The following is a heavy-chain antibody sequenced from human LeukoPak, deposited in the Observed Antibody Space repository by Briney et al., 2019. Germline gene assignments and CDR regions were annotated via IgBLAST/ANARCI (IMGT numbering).Heavy chain of an antibody. CDR1: LGSFSGYY. J-gene: IGHJ4*02. V-gene: IGHV4-34*01. CDR3: ASCSGSYSRNYFDY. D-gene: IGHD1-26*01. CDR2: INHSGST. Sequence: SETLSLTRAVYLGSFSGYYYNGIRPPPPKGREGVGEINHSGSTNYNPSLKSRVTISVDTSKNQFSLKLNSVTAADTAVYYCASCSGSYSRNYFDYWGQGTLVTVSS.